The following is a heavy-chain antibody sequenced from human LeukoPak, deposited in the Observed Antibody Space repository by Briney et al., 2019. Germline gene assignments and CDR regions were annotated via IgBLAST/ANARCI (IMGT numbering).Heavy chain of an antibody. V-gene: IGHV3-30*12. Sequence: GGSLRLSCAASGFTFSSYGMHWVRQAPGKGLEWVAVISYDGSNKYYADSVKGRFTISRDNSKNTLYLQMNSLRAEDTAVYYCAKDRPGAILWFDIWGQGTMVTVSS. CDR1: GFTFSSYG. CDR3: AKDRPGAILWFDI. D-gene: IGHD3-10*01. CDR2: ISYDGSNK. J-gene: IGHJ3*02.